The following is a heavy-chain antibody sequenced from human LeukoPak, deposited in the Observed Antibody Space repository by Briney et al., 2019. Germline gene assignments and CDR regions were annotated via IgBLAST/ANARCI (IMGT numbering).Heavy chain of an antibody. D-gene: IGHD2-8*01. CDR2: NMNT. CDR1: GGSISSHY. CDR3: ATYYVNGAGRGH. Sequence: SETLSLTCTVSGGSISSHYWSWIRQAPGKGLEWIGHNMNTYYNPSLKSRVTISIDTSKNQFSLMLSTVTAADTAIYYCATYYVNGAGRGHWGPGTLVTVSS. V-gene: IGHV4-59*11. J-gene: IGHJ4*02.